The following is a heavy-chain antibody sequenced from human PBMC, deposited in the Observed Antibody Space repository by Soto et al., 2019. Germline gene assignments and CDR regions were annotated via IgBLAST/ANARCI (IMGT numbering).Heavy chain of an antibody. Sequence: EVQLVESGGGLVQPGRSLRLSCAASGFTFDDYAMHWVRQAPGKGLEGVSGISWNSGSIGYADSVKGRFTISRDNAKNSLYLQMNSLRAEDTALYYCAKDFKPRDYDCYMDVWGKGTKVTVSS. V-gene: IGHV3-9*01. CDR1: GFTFDDYA. D-gene: IGHD3-3*01. CDR2: ISWNSGSI. CDR3: AKDFKPRDYDCYMDV. J-gene: IGHJ6*03.